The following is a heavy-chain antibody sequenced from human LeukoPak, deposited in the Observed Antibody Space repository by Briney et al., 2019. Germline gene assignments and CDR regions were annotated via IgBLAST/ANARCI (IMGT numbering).Heavy chain of an antibody. J-gene: IGHJ6*03. V-gene: IGHV5-51*01. D-gene: IGHD6-6*01. Sequence: LGESLKISGKGSGYSFTSYWIGWVRQMPGKGLEWMGIIYPGDSDTRYSPSFQGQVTISADKSISTAYLQWSSLKASDTAMYYCASHSSSSTYYYYYYMDVWGKGTTVTVSS. CDR1: GYSFTSYW. CDR3: ASHSSSSTYYYYYYMDV. CDR2: IYPGDSDT.